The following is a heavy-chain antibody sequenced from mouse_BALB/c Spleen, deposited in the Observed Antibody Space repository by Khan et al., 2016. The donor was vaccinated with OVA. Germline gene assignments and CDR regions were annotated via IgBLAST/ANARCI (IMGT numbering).Heavy chain of an antibody. Sequence: QVQLQQSGAELMKPGASVKISCKATGYTFSSYWIEWVKQRPGHGLEWIGEILPGRGNINYNEKFKGKATFTADTSSNIAYMQLNSLTSEDSAVYYCASRAGTTDGFDYWGQGTSVTVSS. D-gene: IGHD4-1*01. V-gene: IGHV1-9*01. CDR3: ASRAGTTDGFDY. CDR1: GYTFSSYW. CDR2: ILPGRGNI. J-gene: IGHJ4*01.